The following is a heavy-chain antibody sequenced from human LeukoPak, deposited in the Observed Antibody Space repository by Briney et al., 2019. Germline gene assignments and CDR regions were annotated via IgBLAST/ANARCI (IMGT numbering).Heavy chain of an antibody. CDR1: GGSISSSSYY. CDR2: IYYSGST. CDR3: ARAYYYGSGSYPKPFDY. J-gene: IGHJ4*02. V-gene: IGHV4-39*07. Sequence: PSETLSLTCTVSGGSISSSSYYWGWIRQPPGKGLEWIGSIYYSGSTYYNPSLKSRVTISVDTSKNQFSLKLSSVTAADTAVYHCARAYYYGSGSYPKPFDYWGQGTLVTVSS. D-gene: IGHD3-10*01.